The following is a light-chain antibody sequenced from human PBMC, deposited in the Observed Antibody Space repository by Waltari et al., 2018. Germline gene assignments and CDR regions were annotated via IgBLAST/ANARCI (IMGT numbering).Light chain of an antibody. CDR2: WAS. V-gene: IGKV4-1*01. CDR3: QQYYSTPIT. J-gene: IGKJ5*01. Sequence: DIVMTQSPDSLAVSLGERATINSNSSQSVLYSSNNKNYLAWYQQKPGQPPKLLIYWASTRESGVPDRFSGSGSGTDFTLTISSLQAEDVAVYYCQQYYSTPITFGQGTRLEIK. CDR1: QSVLYSSNNKNY.